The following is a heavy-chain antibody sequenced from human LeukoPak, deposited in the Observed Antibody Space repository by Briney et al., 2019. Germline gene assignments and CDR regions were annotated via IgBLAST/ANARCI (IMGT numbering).Heavy chain of an antibody. CDR2: ISVYNGNT. CDR1: GYTFTSYG. J-gene: IGHJ4*02. V-gene: IGHV1-18*01. Sequence: ASVKVSCKASGYTFTSYGISWVRQAPGQGLEWVGWISVYNGNTDYAQNIQGRVTMTTDTSATTAYMELRSLGSDDTAVYYCARVSYSGGYTYAYKDYWGQGTLVTVSS. D-gene: IGHD5-18*01. CDR3: ARVSYSGGYTYAYKDY.